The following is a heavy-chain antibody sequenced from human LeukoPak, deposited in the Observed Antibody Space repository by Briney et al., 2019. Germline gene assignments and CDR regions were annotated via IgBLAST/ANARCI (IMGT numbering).Heavy chain of an antibody. J-gene: IGHJ5*02. CDR1: GFTFSSYG. CDR3: ARGEYNWNDLHL. D-gene: IGHD1-20*01. Sequence: GGSLRLSCEASGFTFSSYGMHWVRQAPGKGLEWVALIRNDGSDKYYADSVKGRFTISRDNSKNTLYLQMNSLRAEDTAVYYCARGEYNWNDLHLWGQGTLVTVSS. V-gene: IGHV3-30*02. CDR2: IRNDGSDK.